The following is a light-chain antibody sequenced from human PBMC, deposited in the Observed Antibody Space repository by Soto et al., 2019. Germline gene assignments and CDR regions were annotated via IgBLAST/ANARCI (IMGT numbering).Light chain of an antibody. V-gene: IGKV1-27*01. CDR2: AAS. J-gene: IGKJ3*01. Sequence: DIQMTQSPSSLSASVGDRVTITCRASQGISNYLAWYQQKPGKVPKLLIYAASTLQSGVPSRFSGSGSGTDFTLTISSLQPEDVETYYCQKYNSDLTFGPGTKVDIK. CDR1: QGISNY. CDR3: QKYNSDLT.